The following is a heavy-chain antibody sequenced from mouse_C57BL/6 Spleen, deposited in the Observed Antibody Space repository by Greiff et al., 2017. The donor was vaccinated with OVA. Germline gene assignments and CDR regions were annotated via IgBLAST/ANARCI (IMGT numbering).Heavy chain of an antibody. D-gene: IGHD2-14*01. V-gene: IGHV2-9-1*01. CDR2: IWTGGGT. CDR1: GFSLTSYA. J-gene: IGHJ2*01. CDR3: ARHRNYFDD. Sequence: VKLMESGPGLVAPSQSLSITCTVSGFSLTSYALSWVRQPPGKGLEWLGVIWTGGGTNYNSALKSRLSLSKDNSKSQVLLKMNSLQPDDTARYYCARHRNYFDDWGQGTTLTVSS.